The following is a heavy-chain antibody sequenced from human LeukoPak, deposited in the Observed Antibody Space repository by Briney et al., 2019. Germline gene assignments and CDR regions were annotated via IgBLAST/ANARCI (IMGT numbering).Heavy chain of an antibody. J-gene: IGHJ6*03. CDR2: ISPSGDKT. D-gene: IGHD1-26*01. V-gene: IGHV1-46*01. CDR3: ARSESSGRYAPAREPNYYYYYMDV. CDR1: GYTFTNHY. Sequence: GASVKVSCKASGYTFTNHYMHWVRQAPGQGLEWLGLISPSGDKTWNAQKFQGRVTITADKSTSTAYMELSSLRSEDTAVYYCARSESSGRYAPAREPNYYYYYMDVWGKGTTVTVSS.